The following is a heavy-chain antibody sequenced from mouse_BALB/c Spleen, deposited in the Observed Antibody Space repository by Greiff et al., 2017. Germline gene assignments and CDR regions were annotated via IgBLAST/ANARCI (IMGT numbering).Heavy chain of an antibody. V-gene: IGHV14-4*02. CDR2: IDPENGDT. CDR3: NAGSTMITTRKSGFAY. D-gene: IGHD2-4*01. CDR1: GFNIKDYY. J-gene: IGHJ3*01. Sequence: EVMLVESGAELVRSGASVKLSCTASGFNIKDYYMHWVKQRPEQGLEWIGWIDPENGDTEYAPKFQGKATMTADTSSNTAYLQLSSLTSEDTAVYYCNAGSTMITTRKSGFAYWGQGTLVTVSA.